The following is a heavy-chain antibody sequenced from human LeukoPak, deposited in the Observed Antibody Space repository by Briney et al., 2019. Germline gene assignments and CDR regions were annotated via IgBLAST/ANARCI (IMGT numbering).Heavy chain of an antibody. J-gene: IGHJ4*02. CDR1: GFTFSSYD. CDR2: ISSGASAI. D-gene: IGHD6-6*01. CDR3: ARENEYSSLSFDY. Sequence: GGPLRLSCAASGFTFSSYDMNWVRQAPGKGLEWVSYISSGASAIYYADSVEGRFTISRDNAQNSLYLQMNSLRAEDTAVYYCARENEYSSLSFDYWGQGTLVTVSS. V-gene: IGHV3-48*03.